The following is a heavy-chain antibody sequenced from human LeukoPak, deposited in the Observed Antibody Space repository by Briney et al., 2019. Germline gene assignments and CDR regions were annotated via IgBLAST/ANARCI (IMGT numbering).Heavy chain of an antibody. D-gene: IGHD3-10*01. CDR2: ISGSGGST. J-gene: IGHJ4*02. CDR1: GFTFSSYA. Sequence: GSLSLSCAASGFTFSSYAWSWVRQAPGKGLEWISAISGSGGSTYYADSVKGRITISRDNSKNTLYLQMNSLRAEDTAVYYCAKDGITLALWFGELLSNLDYWGQGTLVTVSS. CDR3: AKDGITLALWFGELLSNLDY. V-gene: IGHV3-23*01.